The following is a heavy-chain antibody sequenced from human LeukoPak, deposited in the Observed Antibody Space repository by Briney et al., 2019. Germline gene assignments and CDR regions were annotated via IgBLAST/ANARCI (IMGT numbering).Heavy chain of an antibody. J-gene: IGHJ4*02. Sequence: QSGGSLRLSCTTSGFTFSSYAMNWVRQAPGKGLEWVSGISGSGTRTYYAESVKGRVTISRDNSKNTLYMQMNRLRPEDTAVYYCAKEWSPSLSGGIDYWGQGTLVTVSS. CDR1: GFTFSSYA. CDR3: AKEWSPSLSGGIDY. V-gene: IGHV3-23*01. CDR2: ISGSGTRT. D-gene: IGHD3-9*01.